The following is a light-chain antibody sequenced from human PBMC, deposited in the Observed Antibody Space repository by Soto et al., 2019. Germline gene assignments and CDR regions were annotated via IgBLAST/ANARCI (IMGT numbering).Light chain of an antibody. J-gene: IGKJ2*01. CDR1: QSLVHSDGNTY. CDR3: MQVTHFPYT. V-gene: IGKV2-24*01. Sequence: DVVLTQTPLFSPVTLGQPASISCRSSQSLVHSDGNTYLSWLQQRPGQPPRLLIYKISNRFFGVPDRFNGSGAGPDFTLRISRVKAEDVGIYYCMQVTHFPYTFGPGSKLEL. CDR2: KIS.